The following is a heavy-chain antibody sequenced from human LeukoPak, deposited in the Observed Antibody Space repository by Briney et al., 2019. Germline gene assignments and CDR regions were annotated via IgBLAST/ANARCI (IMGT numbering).Heavy chain of an antibody. J-gene: IGHJ4*02. D-gene: IGHD4/OR15-4a*01. CDR1: GFTFRSYE. Sequence: GGSLGLSCAASGFTFRSYEMTWVRQAPGKGLEWVSYISSSGSPIYYADSVMGRFTISRDNAKNSLYLQMNSLRAEDTAVYYCARGLTLFDYWGQGTLVTVSS. CDR2: ISSSGSPI. CDR3: ARGLTLFDY. V-gene: IGHV3-48*03.